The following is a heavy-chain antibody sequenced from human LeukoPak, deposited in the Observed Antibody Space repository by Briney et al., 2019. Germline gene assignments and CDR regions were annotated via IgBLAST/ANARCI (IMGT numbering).Heavy chain of an antibody. CDR3: ARDLRYCSSTSCYDPCFDY. CDR2: LNSGGSST. CDR1: GFTFSSYW. Sequence: PGGSLRLSCAASGFTFSSYWMHWVRQAPGKGLVWVSRLNSGGSSTGYADSVKGRFTISRDNAKNTLYLQMNSLRAEDKAVYYCARDLRYCSSTSCYDPCFDYWGQGTLVTVSS. D-gene: IGHD2-2*01. J-gene: IGHJ4*02. V-gene: IGHV3-74*01.